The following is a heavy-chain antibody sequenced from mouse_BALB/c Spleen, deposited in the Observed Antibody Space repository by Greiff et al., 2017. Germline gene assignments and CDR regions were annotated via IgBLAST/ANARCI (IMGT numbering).Heavy chain of an antibody. D-gene: IGHD1-1*01. CDR1: GYTFTDYN. J-gene: IGHJ3*01. Sequence: EVQLQQFGAELVKPGASVKISCKASGYTFTDYNMDWVKQSHGKSLEWIGYIYPYNGGTGYNQKFKSKATLTVDNSSSTAYMELRSLTSEDSAVYYCARGGLLRSPWFAYWGQGTLVTVSA. CDR2: IYPYNGGT. V-gene: IGHV1-34*01. CDR3: ARGGLLRSPWFAY.